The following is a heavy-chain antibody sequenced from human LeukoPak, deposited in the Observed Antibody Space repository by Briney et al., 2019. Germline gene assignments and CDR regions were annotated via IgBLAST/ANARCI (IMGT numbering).Heavy chain of an antibody. J-gene: IGHJ5*02. CDR3: ARHRGVGALT. Sequence: SETLSLTCTVSGGSISSYYWNWVRQPPGKGLEWIGNIYYSGSTNYNPSLKSRVTISVDMSKNQFSLRLSSVTAADTAVYYCARHRGVGALTWGQGTLVTVSS. D-gene: IGHD3-10*01. CDR2: IYYSGST. CDR1: GGSISSYY. V-gene: IGHV4-59*08.